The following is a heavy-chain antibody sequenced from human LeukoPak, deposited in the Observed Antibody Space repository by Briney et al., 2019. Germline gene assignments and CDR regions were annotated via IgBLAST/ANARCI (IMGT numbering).Heavy chain of an antibody. CDR1: GVSISSSSYY. CDR3: ARDLAVAGTNYFDF. Sequence: SETLSLTCTVSGVSISSSSYYWGWIRQPPGKGLEWIGSIYYSGSTYYNPSLKSRVTISIDKSKNQFSLEVTSVTAADTAIYYCARDLAVAGTNYFDFWGQGVLVTVSS. V-gene: IGHV4-39*07. J-gene: IGHJ4*02. CDR2: IYYSGST. D-gene: IGHD6-19*01.